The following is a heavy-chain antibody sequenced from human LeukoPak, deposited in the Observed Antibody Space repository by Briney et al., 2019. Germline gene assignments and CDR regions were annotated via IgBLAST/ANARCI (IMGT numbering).Heavy chain of an antibody. CDR1: GGSISSGGYS. V-gene: IGHV4-30-2*01. CDR2: IYHSGST. J-gene: IGHJ4*02. Sequence: SQTLSLTCAVSGGSISSGGYSWSWIRQPPGKGLEWIGYIYHSGSTYYNPSLKSRVTISVDRSKNQFSLKLSSVTAADTAVYYWARSVTVRFDYWGQGTLVTVSS. D-gene: IGHD4-17*01. CDR3: ARSVTVRFDY.